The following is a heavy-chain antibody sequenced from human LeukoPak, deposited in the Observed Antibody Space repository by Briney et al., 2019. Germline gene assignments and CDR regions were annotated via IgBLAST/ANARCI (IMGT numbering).Heavy chain of an antibody. CDR1: GGTFSSYA. CDR3: ARDLKGIAALDWFDP. D-gene: IGHD6-13*01. Sequence: SVKVSCKASGGTFSSYAISWVRQAPGQGLEWMGRIIPIFGTANYAQKFQGRVTITTDESTSTAYMELSSLRSEDTAVYYCARDLKGIAALDWFDPWGQGTLVTVSS. J-gene: IGHJ5*02. V-gene: IGHV1-69*05. CDR2: IIPIFGTA.